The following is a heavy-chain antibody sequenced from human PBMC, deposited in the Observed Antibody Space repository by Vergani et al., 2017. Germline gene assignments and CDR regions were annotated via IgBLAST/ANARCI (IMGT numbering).Heavy chain of an antibody. Sequence: EVQLVESGGGVVQPGRSLRLSCAASGFTFSSYGMHWVRQAPGKGLEWVANINQDGTEKFYVDSVKGRFTVSRDNAKNSLFLQMNSLRAEDTAVYYCARHFISGWAVDYWGQGTLVTVSS. CDR3: ARHFISGWAVDY. CDR2: INQDGTEK. D-gene: IGHD6-19*01. V-gene: IGHV3-7*01. J-gene: IGHJ4*02. CDR1: GFTFSSYG.